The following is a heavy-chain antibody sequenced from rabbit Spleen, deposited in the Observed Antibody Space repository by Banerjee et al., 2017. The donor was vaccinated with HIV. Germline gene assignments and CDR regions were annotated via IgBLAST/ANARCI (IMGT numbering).Heavy chain of an antibody. Sequence: QLKETGGGLVQPGGSLTLSCKASGFDFSSYYMSWVRQAPGKGLEWIGYFDPVFGGTYYASWVNGQFTISSHNAQNTLYLQLNSLTVADTATYFCVRDLGYAGYADHDYAYFNLWGPGTLVTVS. CDR3: VRDLGYAGYADHDYAYFNL. CDR2: FDPVFGGT. J-gene: IGHJ4*01. CDR1: GFDFSSYY. D-gene: IGHD7-1*01. V-gene: IGHV1S7*01.